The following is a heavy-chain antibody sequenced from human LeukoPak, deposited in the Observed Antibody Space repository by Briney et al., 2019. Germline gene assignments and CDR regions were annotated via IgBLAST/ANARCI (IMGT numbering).Heavy chain of an antibody. D-gene: IGHD3-22*01. Sequence: ASVKVSCKASGYTFTRYGISWVRQAPGQGLEWMGCISAYNGNTNYAHKLQGRVTMTTDTSTSTAYMELRSLRSDDTAVYYCARAPEDSSGYYYGYWGQGTLVTVSS. CDR3: ARAPEDSSGYYYGY. CDR1: GYTFTRYG. J-gene: IGHJ4*02. CDR2: ISAYNGNT. V-gene: IGHV1-18*01.